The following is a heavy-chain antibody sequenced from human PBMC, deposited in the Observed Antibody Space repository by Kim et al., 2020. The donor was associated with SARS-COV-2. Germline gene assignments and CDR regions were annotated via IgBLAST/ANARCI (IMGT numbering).Heavy chain of an antibody. CDR2: VYPDGRT. D-gene: IGHD3-9*01. V-gene: IGHV3-66*01. J-gene: IGHJ4*02. Sequence: GGSLRLSCADSGVAAGSDSLSWVRQAPGKGLELLSIVYPDGRTYYADSVRDRFRSSRDNSRTTVFLQMTRVRAEDTATYHCAKKADYCFHDWGRGTL. CDR1: GVAAGSDS. CDR3: AKKADYCFHD.